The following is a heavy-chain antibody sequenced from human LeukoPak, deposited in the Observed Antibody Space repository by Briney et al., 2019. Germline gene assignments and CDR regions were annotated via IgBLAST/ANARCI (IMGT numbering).Heavy chain of an antibody. CDR1: GFTFSNYW. Sequence: GGSLRLSCAASGFTFSNYWMSWVRLAPGKGLEWVSGISGSGANTYYADSVKGRFTISRDNSKNTLYLQMNSLRAEDTAVFYCAKYPASGGHFDYWARVPWSPSPQ. V-gene: IGHV3-23*01. J-gene: IGHJ4*02. CDR2: ISGSGANT. D-gene: IGHD6-13*01. CDR3: AKYPASGGHFDY.